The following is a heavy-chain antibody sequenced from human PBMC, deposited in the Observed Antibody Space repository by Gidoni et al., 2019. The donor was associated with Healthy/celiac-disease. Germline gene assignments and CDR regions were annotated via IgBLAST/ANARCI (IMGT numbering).Heavy chain of an antibody. V-gene: IGHV3-23*01. Sequence: EVPLLESGGVLVQPGGSLRLSCSASGFTFSSYAMSWVRQAPGKGLEWVAAISGSGGSTYYADYVKGRFTISRDNSKNTLYLQMNSLRAEDTAVYYWAKGPEGAPEPYYYYYMDVWGKGTTVTVSS. CDR2: ISGSGGST. J-gene: IGHJ6*03. CDR1: GFTFSSYA. CDR3: AKGPEGAPEPYYYYYMDV.